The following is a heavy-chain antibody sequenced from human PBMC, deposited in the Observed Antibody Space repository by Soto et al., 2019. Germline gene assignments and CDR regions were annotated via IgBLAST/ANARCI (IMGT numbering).Heavy chain of an antibody. CDR1: GGTFSSYA. V-gene: IGHV1-69*13. Sequence: SSVKVSCKASGGTFSSYAISWVRQAPGQGLEWTGGIIPIFGTANYAQKLQGRVTITADESTSTAYMELSSLRSEDTAVYYCARAGYCSGGSCLFRHKGGDVWGQ. J-gene: IGHJ6*02. D-gene: IGHD2-15*01. CDR2: IIPIFGTA. CDR3: ARAGYCSGGSCLFRHKGGDV.